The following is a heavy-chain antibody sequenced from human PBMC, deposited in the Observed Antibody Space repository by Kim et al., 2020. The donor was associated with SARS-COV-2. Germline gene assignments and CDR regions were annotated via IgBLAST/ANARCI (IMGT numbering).Heavy chain of an antibody. Sequence: AEAVKGRYTISRDNSKHTLYLQMDSLSVEDTALYYCAKAFGTYGGNSWIDYWGQGTLVTVSS. J-gene: IGHJ4*02. V-gene: IGHV3-23*01. D-gene: IGHD3-16*01. CDR3: AKAFGTYGGNSWIDY.